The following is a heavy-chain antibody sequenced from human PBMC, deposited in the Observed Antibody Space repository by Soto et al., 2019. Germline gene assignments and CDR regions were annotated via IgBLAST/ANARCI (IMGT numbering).Heavy chain of an antibody. J-gene: IGHJ6*03. CDR1: GGTFSSYA. CDR2: IVPMFGIP. Sequence: QVQLVQSGAEVKKPGSSVKVSCKASGGTFSSYAINWVRQAPGQGLEWMGRIVPMFGIPNFAPKFQGRVTMTADRSTTTAYMELSSLRSEDTAVYYCASGPYTSSSEGYYYYYMDVWGKGTTVTVSS. V-gene: IGHV1-69*02. CDR3: ASGPYTSSSEGYYYYYMDV. D-gene: IGHD6-6*01.